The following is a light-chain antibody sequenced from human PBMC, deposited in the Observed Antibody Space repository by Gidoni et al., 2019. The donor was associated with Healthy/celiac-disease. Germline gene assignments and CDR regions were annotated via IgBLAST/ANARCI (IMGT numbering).Light chain of an antibody. J-gene: IGKJ3*01. V-gene: IGKV3-11*01. CDR3: QQRSNWPPIFT. CDR1: QSVSSY. CDR2: DAS. Sequence: DIVLTQSPSTLTLSPGERATLSCRASQSVSSYLAGYQQKPCQAPRLLIYDASNRATGIPARFSGSGSGTDFTLTISSLEPEDFAVYYCQQRSNWPPIFTFGPGTKVDIK.